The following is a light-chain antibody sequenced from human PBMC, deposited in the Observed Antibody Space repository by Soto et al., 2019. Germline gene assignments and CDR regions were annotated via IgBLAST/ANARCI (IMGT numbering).Light chain of an antibody. CDR1: SRDVGGYNY. CDR3: SSYTSSSTYV. V-gene: IGLV2-14*01. Sequence: QSVLTQPASVSGSTGPSITISCTGTSRDVGGYNYVSWYQQHPGKAPKLMIYDVSNRPSGVSNRFSGSKSGNTASLTISGLQAEDEADYYCSSYTSSSTYVFGTGTKLAVL. J-gene: IGLJ1*01. CDR2: DVS.